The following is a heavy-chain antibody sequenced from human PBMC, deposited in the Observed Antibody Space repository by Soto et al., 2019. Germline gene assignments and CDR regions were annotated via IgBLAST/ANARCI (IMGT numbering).Heavy chain of an antibody. V-gene: IGHV3-23*01. CDR3: AKGNYYDGSGPLYFGY. CDR1: GFTFSSYA. Sequence: GGSLRLSCAASGFTFSSYAMSWVRQAPGKGLEWVSAISGSGGSTYYADSVKGRFTISRDNSKNTLYLQMNSLRAEDTAVYYCAKGNYYDGSGPLYFGYWGQGTLVTVSS. J-gene: IGHJ4*02. D-gene: IGHD3-22*01. CDR2: ISGSGGST.